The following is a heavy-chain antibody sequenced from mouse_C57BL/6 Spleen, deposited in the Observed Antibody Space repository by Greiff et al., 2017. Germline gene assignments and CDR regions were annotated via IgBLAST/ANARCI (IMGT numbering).Heavy chain of an antibody. CDR1: GYTFTDYA. CDR3: TRGVYYGSSYPYYFDY. J-gene: IGHJ2*01. D-gene: IGHD1-1*01. V-gene: IGHV1-67*01. Sequence: QVHVKQSGPELVRPGVSVKISCKGSGYTFTDYAMHWVKQSHAKSLEWIGVISTYYGDASYNQKFKDKATMTVDKSSSTAYMELARLTSEDSAVYYCTRGVYYGSSYPYYFDYWGQGTTLTVSS. CDR2: ISTYYGDA.